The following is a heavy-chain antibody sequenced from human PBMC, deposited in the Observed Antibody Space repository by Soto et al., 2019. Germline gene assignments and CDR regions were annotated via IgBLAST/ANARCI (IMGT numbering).Heavy chain of an antibody. V-gene: IGHV5-51*01. CDR3: ARLDHSSGWHYYYGMDV. CDR1: GYSFTRYW. Sequence: GPSLKISFKASGYSFTRYWIGWVRQKPGKGLEWMGIIFPGDSDTRYSPSFQGQVTLSVDKSVSTAYLQWSSLKASDTAMYYCARLDHSSGWHYYYGMDVWGQGTTVTVSS. D-gene: IGHD6-25*01. CDR2: IFPGDSDT. J-gene: IGHJ6*02.